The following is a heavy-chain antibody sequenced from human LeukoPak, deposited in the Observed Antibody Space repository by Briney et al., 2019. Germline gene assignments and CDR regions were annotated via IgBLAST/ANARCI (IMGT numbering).Heavy chain of an antibody. CDR3: ARDISSTAGYSSLPIAGRFDP. J-gene: IGHJ5*02. V-gene: IGHV1-2*02. CDR1: GYTFTGYY. Sequence: ASVKVSCKASGYTFTGYYMHWVRQAPGQGLEWMGWINPNSGGTNYAQKFQGRVTMTRDTSISTAYMELSRLRSDDTAVYYCARDISSTAGYSSLPIAGRFDPWGQGTLVTVSS. CDR2: INPNSGGT. D-gene: IGHD6-13*01.